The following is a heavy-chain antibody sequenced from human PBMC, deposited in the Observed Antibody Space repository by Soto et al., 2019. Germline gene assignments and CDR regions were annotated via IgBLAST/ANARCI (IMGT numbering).Heavy chain of an antibody. V-gene: IGHV1-69*12. Sequence: QVQLVQSGAEVKKPGSSVKVSCKASGGTFSSYAISWVRQAPGQGLEWMGGIIPIFGTANYAQKFQGRVTIXXDXSXTTAYMELSSLSSEDTAVYYCARDGRWLQSHWYFDLWGRGTLVTVSS. J-gene: IGHJ2*01. CDR3: ARDGRWLQSHWYFDL. CDR1: GGTFSSYA. CDR2: IIPIFGTA. D-gene: IGHD5-12*01.